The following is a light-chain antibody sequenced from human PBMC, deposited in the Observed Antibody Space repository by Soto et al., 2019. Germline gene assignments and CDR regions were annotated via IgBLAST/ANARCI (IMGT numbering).Light chain of an antibody. CDR1: SSDVGGYDY. V-gene: IGLV2-14*01. J-gene: IGLJ2*01. CDR2: EVT. CDR3: SSYTSSGTHVV. Sequence: QSALTQPTSVSGSPGQSITISCTGTSSDVGGYDYVSWYQQYPGKVPKLMIYEVTYRPSGVSNRFSGSKSGNTASLTISGRQAEDEGDYYCSSYTSSGTHVVFGGGTKLTVL.